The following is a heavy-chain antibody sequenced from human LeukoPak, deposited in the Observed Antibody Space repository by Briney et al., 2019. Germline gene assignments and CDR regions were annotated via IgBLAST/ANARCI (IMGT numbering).Heavy chain of an antibody. Sequence: GGSLRLSCAASGFTFDDYAMHWVRQAPGKGLEWVSGISWNSGSIGYADSVKGRFTISRDNAKNSLYLQMNSLRAEDTALYYCAKDMYSSSSSLIDYWGQGTLVTVSS. J-gene: IGHJ4*02. V-gene: IGHV3-9*01. CDR3: AKDMYSSSSSLIDY. D-gene: IGHD6-13*01. CDR2: ISWNSGSI. CDR1: GFTFDDYA.